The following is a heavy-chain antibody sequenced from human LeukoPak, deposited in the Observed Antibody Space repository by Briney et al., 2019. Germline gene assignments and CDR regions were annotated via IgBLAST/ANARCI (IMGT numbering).Heavy chain of an antibody. CDR3: AREISTSSSWYGHDSFDI. V-gene: IGHV3-30-3*01. CDR2: ISYDGSNK. J-gene: IGHJ3*02. CDR1: GFSFSSYA. Sequence: PGGSLRLSCAASGFSFSSYAMHWVRQAPGKGLEWVAFISYDGSNKYYADSVKGRFTISRDSSKNTLYLQMNSLRAEDTAVYYCAREISTSSSWYGHDSFDIWGQGTMVTVSS. D-gene: IGHD6-13*01.